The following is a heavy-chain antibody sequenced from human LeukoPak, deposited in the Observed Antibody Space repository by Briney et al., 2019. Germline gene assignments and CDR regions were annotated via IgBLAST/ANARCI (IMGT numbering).Heavy chain of an antibody. V-gene: IGHV3-53*01. Sequence: GGSLRLSCAASGLTVSSSYMSWVRQAPGKGLEWVSVLYSGGNTYYADSVKGRFTNSRDNSKNTLYLQMNSLRGEDTAVYYCARGHIAVAGFYGAGPSDYWGQGTLVTVSS. J-gene: IGHJ4*02. CDR1: GLTVSSSY. CDR3: ARGHIAVAGFYGAGPSDY. CDR2: LYSGGNT. D-gene: IGHD6-19*01.